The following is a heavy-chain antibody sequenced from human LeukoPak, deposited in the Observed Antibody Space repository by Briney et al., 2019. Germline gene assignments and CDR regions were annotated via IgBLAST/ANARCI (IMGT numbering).Heavy chain of an antibody. V-gene: IGHV1-46*01. J-gene: IGHJ6*02. D-gene: IGHD2-15*01. CDR2: INLSGGST. Sequence: GASVWVSCAASVYNFIGDYMHWGCDGPGEGVWRVVIINLSGGSTSYAQQFQDSVTMTRDTSTSTVYMELSRLKSEDTAVYYCAREDVVLVDAVRCYYYGMDVWGQGTTVTVSS. CDR1: VYNFIGDY. CDR3: AREDVVLVDAVRCYYYGMDV.